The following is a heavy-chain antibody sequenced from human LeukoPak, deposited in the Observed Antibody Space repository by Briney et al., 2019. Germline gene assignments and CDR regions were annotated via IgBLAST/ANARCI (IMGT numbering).Heavy chain of an antibody. V-gene: IGHV1-3*01. CDR1: GYTFTSYA. Sequence: ASVKVSCKASGYTFTSYAMHWVRQAPGQRLEWMGWINAGNGNTKYSQKFQGRVTITRDTSASTAYMELSSLRSEDTAVYYCAAEIAVAGTGYYYMDVWGKGTTVTVSS. J-gene: IGHJ6*03. CDR2: INAGNGNT. D-gene: IGHD6-19*01. CDR3: AAEIAVAGTGYYYMDV.